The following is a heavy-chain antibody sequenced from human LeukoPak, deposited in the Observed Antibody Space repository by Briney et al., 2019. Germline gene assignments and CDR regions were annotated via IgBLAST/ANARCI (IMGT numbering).Heavy chain of an antibody. CDR2: ISGSGGTT. CDR1: GFTFSDYA. CDR3: AKLHNLNCDY. J-gene: IGHJ4*02. D-gene: IGHD1-14*01. V-gene: IGHV3-23*01. Sequence: PGGSLRLSCAASGFTFSDYAMSWVRQAPGTGLEWVSTISGSGGTTYYADSVKGRFTISRDNSKNTLYLQMNSLRPEDTAVNYCAKLHNLNCDYWGLGTLATVSS.